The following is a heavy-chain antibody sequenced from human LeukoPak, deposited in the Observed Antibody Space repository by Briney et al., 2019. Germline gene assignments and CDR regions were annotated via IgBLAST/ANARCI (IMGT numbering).Heavy chain of an antibody. CDR1: GFTFDDYA. CDR3: AKASNDVDYYYYGMDV. D-gene: IGHD1-1*01. CDR2: ISWNSGGI. V-gene: IGHV3-9*01. Sequence: GGSLRLSCAASGFTFDDYAMHWVRQAPGKGLEWVSGISWNSGGIGYADSVKGRFTISRDNAKNSLYLQMNSLRAEDTALYYCAKASNDVDYYYYGMDVWGQGTTVTVSS. J-gene: IGHJ6*02.